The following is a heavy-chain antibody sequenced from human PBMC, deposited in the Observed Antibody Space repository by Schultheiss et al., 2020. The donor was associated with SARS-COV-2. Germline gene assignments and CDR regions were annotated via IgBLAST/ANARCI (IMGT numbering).Heavy chain of an antibody. Sequence: SVKVSCKASGGTFSSYAISWVRQAPGQGLEWMGGIIPIFGTANYAQKFQGRVTITADESTSTAYMELSSLRSEDTAVYYCARDARYGFRGRSERGMDVWGQGTTVTVSS. V-gene: IGHV1-69*13. J-gene: IGHJ6*02. CDR3: ARDARYGFRGRSERGMDV. D-gene: IGHD5-24*01. CDR1: GGTFSSYA. CDR2: IIPIFGTA.